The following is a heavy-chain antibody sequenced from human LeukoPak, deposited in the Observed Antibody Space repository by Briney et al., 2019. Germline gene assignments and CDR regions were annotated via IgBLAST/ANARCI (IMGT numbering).Heavy chain of an antibody. CDR3: ARHLRPAPEHSHGFAY. Sequence: GGSLRLSCAASGFTFSSYPMNWVRQAPGKGLEWVSYISSSSTNIYYADSVKGRFTISRDNAKNSLYLQMNSLRAEDPAVYYCARHLRPAPEHSHGFAYGGQGTLVTISA. V-gene: IGHV3-48*01. J-gene: IGHJ4*02. D-gene: IGHD1-14*01. CDR1: GFTFSSYP. CDR2: ISSSSTNI.